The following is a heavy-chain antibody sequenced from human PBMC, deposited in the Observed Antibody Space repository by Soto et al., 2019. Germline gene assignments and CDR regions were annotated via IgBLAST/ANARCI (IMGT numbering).Heavy chain of an antibody. CDR3: ARDLVGVYYYDSSGYPPPLYYLDY. CDR2: INPNSGGT. Sequence: GASVKVSCKASGYTFTGYYMHWVRQAPGQGLEWMGWINPNSGGTNYAQKFQGWVTMTRDTSISTAYMELSRLRSDDTAVYYCARDLVGVYYYDSSGYPPPLYYLDYWGQGTLVTVSS. D-gene: IGHD3-22*01. V-gene: IGHV1-2*04. CDR1: GYTFTGYY. J-gene: IGHJ4*02.